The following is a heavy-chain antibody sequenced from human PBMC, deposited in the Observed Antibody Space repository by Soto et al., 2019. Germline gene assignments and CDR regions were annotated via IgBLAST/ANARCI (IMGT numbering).Heavy chain of an antibody. Sequence: QVQLQQWGAGLLKPSETLSLTCAVYGGSFSGYYWSWIRQPPGKGLEWIGEINHRGSTNYNPSLKSRVTISVDTAKFQFPQKLSSVTAADTAVYYCARNMLTGYYWGVIDYWGQGTLVTVTS. J-gene: IGHJ4*02. CDR2: INHRGST. CDR3: ARNMLTGYYWGVIDY. CDR1: GGSFSGYY. V-gene: IGHV4-34*01. D-gene: IGHD3-9*01.